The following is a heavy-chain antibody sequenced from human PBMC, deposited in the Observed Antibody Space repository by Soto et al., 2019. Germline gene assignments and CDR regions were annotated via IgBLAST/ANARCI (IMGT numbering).Heavy chain of an antibody. J-gene: IGHJ5*02. CDR2: INHSGST. CDR3: ARAYCSGGSRYSGFDP. V-gene: IGHV4-34*01. D-gene: IGHD2-15*01. Sequence: PSETLSLTCAVYGGSFSGYYWSWIRQPPGKGLEWIGEINHSGSTKYNPSLKSRVTISVDTPNNQFSLKLSSVTAADTAVYFCARAYCSGGSRYSGFDPWGQGTLVTVSS. CDR1: GGSFSGYY.